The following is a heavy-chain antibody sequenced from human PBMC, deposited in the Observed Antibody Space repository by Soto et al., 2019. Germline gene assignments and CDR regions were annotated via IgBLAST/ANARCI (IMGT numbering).Heavy chain of an antibody. Sequence: GGSLRLSCAASGFTLSNFWMHWVRQVPGKGLVWVSRINDDGSRTKYADSVEGRLTISRDTAKNTLYLQMNSLRAEDTAVYYCAKEESRTQWYDYWGQGTLVTVSS. CDR2: INDDGSRT. J-gene: IGHJ4*02. D-gene: IGHD6-19*01. V-gene: IGHV3-74*01. CDR1: GFTLSNFW. CDR3: AKEESRTQWYDY.